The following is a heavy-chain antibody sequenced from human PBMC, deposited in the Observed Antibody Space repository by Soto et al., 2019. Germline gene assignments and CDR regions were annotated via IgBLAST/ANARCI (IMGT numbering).Heavy chain of an antibody. CDR1: GGSISSYY. J-gene: IGHJ5*02. D-gene: IGHD3-3*01. CDR3: ARCRYDSWSGYPNWFDP. CDR2: IYYSGST. Sequence: ETLSLTCTVSGGSISSYYWSWIRQPPGKGLEWIGYIYYSGSTNYNPSLKSRVTISVDTSKNQFSLKLSSVTAADTAVYYCARCRYDSWSGYPNWFDPWGQGTLVTAPQ. V-gene: IGHV4-59*01.